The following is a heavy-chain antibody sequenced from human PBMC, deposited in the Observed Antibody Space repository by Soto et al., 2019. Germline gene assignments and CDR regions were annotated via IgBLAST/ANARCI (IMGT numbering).Heavy chain of an antibody. V-gene: IGHV3-7*05. CDR3: ASLYPSFARAAY. J-gene: IGHJ4*02. Sequence: EVQVVESGGGLVQPGGSLRLSCTASGFSIRGSWMSWVRQAPGKGLEWVACVKIDGSEDYYVASVAGVFTISRDNAKNSLYLQMNSLRDEDPAVYYCASLYPSFARAAYWGEGTMVTVSS. CDR1: GFSIRGSW. CDR2: VKIDGSED. D-gene: IGHD2-2*02.